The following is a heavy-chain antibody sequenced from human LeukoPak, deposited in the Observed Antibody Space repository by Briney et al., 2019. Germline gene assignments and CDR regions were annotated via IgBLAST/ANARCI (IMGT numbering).Heavy chain of an antibody. V-gene: IGHV1-69*04. Sequence: ASVKVSCKASGGTFSSYAISWVRQAPGQGLEWMGRIIPILGIANYAQKFQGRVTITADKSTSTAYMELSSLRSEDTAVYYCARVSVAGTTIPQYYYYYGMDVWGQGTTVIVSS. CDR1: GGTFSSYA. CDR2: IIPILGIA. CDR3: ARVSVAGTTIPQYYYYYGMDV. J-gene: IGHJ6*02. D-gene: IGHD6-19*01.